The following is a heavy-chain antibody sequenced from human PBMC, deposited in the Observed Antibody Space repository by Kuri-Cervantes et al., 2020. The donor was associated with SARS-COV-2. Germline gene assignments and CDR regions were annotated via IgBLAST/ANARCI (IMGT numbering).Heavy chain of an antibody. V-gene: IGHV3-23*01. CDR3: AKALSGCAGDCPTR. D-gene: IGHD2-21*01. CDR2: ISVSGGST. Sequence: GGSLRLSCAASEFTFSSYVMTWVRQAPGKGLEWDSSISVSGGSTYYANSVKGRFTIPRDNSKNTLYLQMNSLRAEDTAVYYCAKALSGCAGDCPTRWGQGTLVTVSS. J-gene: IGHJ4*02. CDR1: EFTFSSYV.